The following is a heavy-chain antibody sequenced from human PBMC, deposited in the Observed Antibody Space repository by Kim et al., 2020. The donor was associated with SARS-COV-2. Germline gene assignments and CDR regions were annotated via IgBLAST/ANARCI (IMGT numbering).Heavy chain of an antibody. CDR3: ARGKYRIAARSSYYFDY. V-gene: IGHV4-59*09. Sequence: LKSRVTISVDTSKNQFSLKLSAVTAADTAVYYCARGKYRIAARSSYYFDYWGQGTLVTVSS. J-gene: IGHJ4*02. D-gene: IGHD6-6*01.